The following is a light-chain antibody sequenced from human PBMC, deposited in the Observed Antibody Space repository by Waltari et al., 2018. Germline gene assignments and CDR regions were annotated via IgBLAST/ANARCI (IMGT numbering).Light chain of an antibody. V-gene: IGLV6-57*04. CDR1: RGSITSDF. Sequence: NFVLTQPHSVSGSPGRTVTISCTRSRGSITSDFVQWYRRPPGSAPPTIIYNDNQRPAGGPALCSGSIDTSSNSASLTISVLTTEDEADYYCQTCDTTVLIFGGGTQLTVL. CDR3: QTCDTTVLI. J-gene: IGLJ2*01. CDR2: NDN.